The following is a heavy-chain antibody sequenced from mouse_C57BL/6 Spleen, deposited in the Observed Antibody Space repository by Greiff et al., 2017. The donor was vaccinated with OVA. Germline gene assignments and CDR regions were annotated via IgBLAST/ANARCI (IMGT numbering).Heavy chain of an antibody. V-gene: IGHV3-6*01. J-gene: IGHJ2*01. CDR1: GYSITSGYY. CDR3: ARDYDYDGVD. CDR2: ISYDGSN. Sequence: EVKLQESGPGLVKPSQSLSLTCSVTGYSITSGYYWNWIRQFPGNKLEWMGYISYDGSNNYNPSLKNRISITRDTSKNQFFLKLNSVTTEDTATYYCARDYDYDGVDWGQGTTLTVSS. D-gene: IGHD2-4*01.